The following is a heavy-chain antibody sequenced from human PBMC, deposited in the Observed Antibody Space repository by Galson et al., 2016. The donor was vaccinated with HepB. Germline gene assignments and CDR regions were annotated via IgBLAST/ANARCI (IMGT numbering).Heavy chain of an antibody. CDR2: VGGRSDFI. Sequence: SLRLSCAASGFSFGSYTMTWLRQAPGQGLEWIASVGGRSDFIYYAESAEGRSTISRDNPKRLVFLRLTSLRPEDTAVYYCARDPSDSGGEVSGYPGWFDPWGQGTLVTVSS. J-gene: IGHJ5*02. D-gene: IGHD6-25*01. V-gene: IGHV3-21*01. CDR3: ARDPSDSGGEVSGYPGWFDP. CDR1: GFSFGSYT.